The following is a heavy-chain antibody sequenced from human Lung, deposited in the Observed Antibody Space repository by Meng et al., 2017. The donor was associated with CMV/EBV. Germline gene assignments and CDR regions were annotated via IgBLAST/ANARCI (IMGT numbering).Heavy chain of an antibody. CDR1: GFNFSNYG. V-gene: IGHV3-30*02. Sequence: GGSLRPXCTTFGFNFSNYGMHWVRLAPGKGLEWVAFIRYEGRSKLYADSVKGRFTISRDNSKNTLSMEMNSLRAEDTAVYYCAKDDCDITNCWQYYALDVWXQGTTVTVSS. J-gene: IGHJ6*02. CDR2: IRYEGRSK. D-gene: IGHD1-1*01. CDR3: AKDDCDITNCWQYYALDV.